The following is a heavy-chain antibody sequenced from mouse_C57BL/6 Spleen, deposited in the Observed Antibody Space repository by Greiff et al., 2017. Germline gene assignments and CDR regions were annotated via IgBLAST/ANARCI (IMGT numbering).Heavy chain of an antibody. J-gene: IGHJ2*01. D-gene: IGHD1-2*01. V-gene: IGHV1-9*01. CDR2: ILPGSGIT. Sequence: VQLQQSGAELMKPGASVKLSCKATGYTFTGYWIEWVKQRHGHGLEWIGEILPGSGITNYNEKFKGKATFTAEKSSNTAYMQRSSLTTEDSAIYYCARGTTADFDYWCQGTTLTVSS. CDR3: ARGTTADFDY. CDR1: GYTFTGYW.